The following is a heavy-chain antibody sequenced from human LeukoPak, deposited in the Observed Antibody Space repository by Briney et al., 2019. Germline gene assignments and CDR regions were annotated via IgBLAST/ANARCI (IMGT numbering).Heavy chain of an antibody. J-gene: IGHJ3*01. Sequence: ASVKVSCKASAYTFTDYYVHWVRQAPGQGLEWMGRIDPSSGDTNYAQNFQGRVTMTRDTSISTAYMELSRLRSDDTAVYYCAGRLGYCSSTKCPSPWGQGTMVTVSS. CDR1: AYTFTDYY. V-gene: IGHV1-2*06. D-gene: IGHD2-2*01. CDR3: AGRLGYCSSTKCPSP. CDR2: IDPSSGDT.